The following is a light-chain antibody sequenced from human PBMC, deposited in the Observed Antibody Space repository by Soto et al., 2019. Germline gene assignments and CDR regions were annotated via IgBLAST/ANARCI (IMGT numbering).Light chain of an antibody. CDR1: SNDVGGYNY. CDR2: EVS. CDR3: TSYVGSRTPDFYV. V-gene: IGLV2-14*01. J-gene: IGLJ1*01. Sequence: HSALTQPASVSGSPGQSITISCTGTSNDVGGYNYVSWYQQPPGKAPKLIIYEVSYRPSGVSDRFSGSKSGNTASLTISGLQAEDEGDYYCTSYVGSRTPDFYVFGSGTKLTVL.